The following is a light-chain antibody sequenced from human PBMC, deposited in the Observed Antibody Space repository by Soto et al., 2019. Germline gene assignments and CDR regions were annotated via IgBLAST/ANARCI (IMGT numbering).Light chain of an antibody. CDR1: SSDVGGYNY. Sequence: SALTQPASVSGSPGQSITISCTGTSSDVGGYNYVSWYQQHPGKATKVMIHDVSNRPSGVSNRFSGSKSGNTASLTISGLQAEDEATYYCSSYTSSSTLVFGGGTKLTVL. V-gene: IGLV2-14*03. J-gene: IGLJ2*01. CDR2: DVS. CDR3: SSYTSSSTLV.